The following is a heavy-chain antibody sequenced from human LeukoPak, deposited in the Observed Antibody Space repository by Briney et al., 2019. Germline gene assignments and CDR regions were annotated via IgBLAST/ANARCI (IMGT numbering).Heavy chain of an antibody. J-gene: IGHJ4*02. V-gene: IGHV1-18*01. CDR2: ISYYTGNA. CDR3: ATCLEQQLAQLDY. CDR1: GYTFTSDS. Sequence: ASVKVSCEASGYTFTSDSISWVRQAPGEGREWMEWISYYTGNANYARKHQGRVTTTTDTSTSTAYMELRSLRSDDTAVYYCATCLEQQLAQLDYWGQGTLVTVSS. D-gene: IGHD6-13*01.